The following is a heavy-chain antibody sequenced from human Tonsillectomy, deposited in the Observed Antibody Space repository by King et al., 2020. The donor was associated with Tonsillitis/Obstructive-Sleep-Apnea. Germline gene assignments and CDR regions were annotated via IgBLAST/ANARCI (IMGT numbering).Heavy chain of an antibody. Sequence: VQLQQWGAGLLKPSETLSLTCAVYGGSFSGYYWSWIRQPPGKGLEWIGEINHSGSTNYNPSLKSRVTISVDTYKNQFSLKQSSVTAADTAVYYCARVSGSSSLVSSYYCYMDVWGKGTTVTVSS. J-gene: IGHJ6*03. CDR3: ARVSGSSSLVSSYYCYMDV. CDR2: INHSGST. V-gene: IGHV4-34*01. CDR1: GGSFSGYY. D-gene: IGHD6-6*01.